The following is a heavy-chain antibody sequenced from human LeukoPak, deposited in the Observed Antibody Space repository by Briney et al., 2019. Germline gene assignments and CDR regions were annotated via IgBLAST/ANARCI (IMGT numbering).Heavy chain of an antibody. CDR1: GFTFSSYE. CDR2: ISSSGSTI. D-gene: IGHD1-26*01. J-gene: IGHJ4*02. Sequence: GGSLGLSCAASGFTFSSYEMNWVRQAPGKGLEWVSYISSSGSTIYYADSVKGRFTISRDNAKNSLYLQMNSLRAEDTAVYYCARLGSREGFDYWGQGTLVTVSS. V-gene: IGHV3-48*03. CDR3: ARLGSREGFDY.